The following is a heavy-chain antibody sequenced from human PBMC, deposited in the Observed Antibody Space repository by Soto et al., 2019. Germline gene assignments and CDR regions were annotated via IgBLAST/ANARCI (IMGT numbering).Heavy chain of an antibody. CDR3: ARLQYTVVTPIDL. Sequence: PSETLSLTCTVPGGSITNYYCTFIRHLPGKRLEWIAHIHNSGNTNSNPSLKSRVTISMDTSKNQISLRLTSVTAADTAMYYCARLQYTVVTPIDLWGQGTMVTVSS. D-gene: IGHD2-21*02. J-gene: IGHJ3*01. CDR2: IHNSGNT. V-gene: IGHV4-59*01. CDR1: GGSITNYY.